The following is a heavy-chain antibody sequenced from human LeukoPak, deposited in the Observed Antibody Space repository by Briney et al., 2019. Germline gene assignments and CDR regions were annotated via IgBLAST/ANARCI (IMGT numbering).Heavy chain of an antibody. CDR2: IYYSGST. CDR1: GGSVSSYY. D-gene: IGHD3-3*02. J-gene: IGHJ5*02. V-gene: IGHV4-59*02. Sequence: SETLSLTCSVSGGSVSSYYWSWIRQPPGKGLELIGYIYYSGSTNYNPSLKSRVTISVDTSKNQFSLKLSSVTAADTAVYYCARLGGPRVSPNWFDPWGQGTLVTVSS. CDR3: ARLGGPRVSPNWFDP.